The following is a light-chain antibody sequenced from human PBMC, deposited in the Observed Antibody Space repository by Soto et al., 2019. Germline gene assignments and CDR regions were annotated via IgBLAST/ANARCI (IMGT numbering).Light chain of an antibody. Sequence: EIVMTQSPATLSVSPGERATLSCRASQSVSSNLAWYQQKPGQAPRLLIYGASTGATGSPARFSGSGSGTEFTLNISSLQSEDFAVYYCHQYNNWPLTFGGGTKVDIK. CDR3: HQYNNWPLT. CDR1: QSVSSN. CDR2: GAS. J-gene: IGKJ4*01. V-gene: IGKV3-15*01.